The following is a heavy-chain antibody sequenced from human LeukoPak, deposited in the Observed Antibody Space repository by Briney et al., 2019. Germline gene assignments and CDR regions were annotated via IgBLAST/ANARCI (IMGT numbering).Heavy chain of an antibody. V-gene: IGHV4-4*07. J-gene: IGHJ3*02. Sequence: SETLSLTCTVSGGSITNNYWSWIRQVAGKGLEWIGRIYISGSTNYNPSLKSRISMSIDASKSQFSLNLTSVTAADTAVYYCARSVVVAAKGGAFDIWGQGTMVTVSS. CDR3: ARSVVVAAKGGAFDI. CDR2: IYISGST. D-gene: IGHD2-15*01. CDR1: GGSITNNY.